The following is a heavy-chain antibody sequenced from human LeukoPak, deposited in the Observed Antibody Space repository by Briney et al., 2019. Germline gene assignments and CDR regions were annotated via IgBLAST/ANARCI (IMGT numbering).Heavy chain of an antibody. J-gene: IGHJ4*02. CDR2: ITASGTAM. V-gene: IGHV3-48*02. Sequence: GGSLRLSCAASGFTFSSYSMNWVRQAPGKGLEWVSHITASGTAMFYADSVKGRFTIFRDNAKNSLYLQMNSLRDEDTAVYYCARDGGRRITGTTHDYWGQGTLVTVSS. D-gene: IGHD1-7*01. CDR3: ARDGGRRITGTTHDY. CDR1: GFTFSSYS.